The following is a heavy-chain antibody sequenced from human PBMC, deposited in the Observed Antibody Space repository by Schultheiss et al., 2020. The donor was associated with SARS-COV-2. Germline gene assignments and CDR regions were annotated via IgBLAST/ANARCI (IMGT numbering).Heavy chain of an antibody. CDR1: GGSISSGDYY. CDR3: ARRLAVAGTYH. V-gene: IGHV4-39*01. CDR2: INHSGST. J-gene: IGHJ5*02. D-gene: IGHD6-19*01. Sequence: SETLSLTCTVSGGSISSGDYYWSWIRQPPGKGLEWIGEINHSGSTNYNPSLKSRVTISVDTSKNQFSLKLSSVTAADTALYYCARRLAVAGTYHWGQGTLVTVSS.